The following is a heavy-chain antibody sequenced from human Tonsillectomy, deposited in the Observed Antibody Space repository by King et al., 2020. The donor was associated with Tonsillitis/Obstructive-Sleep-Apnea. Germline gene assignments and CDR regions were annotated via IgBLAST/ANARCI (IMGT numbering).Heavy chain of an antibody. D-gene: IGHD3-3*01. CDR2: INHSGST. CDR3: ATRNYDFWSGYYKTFDY. V-gene: IGHV4-34*01. CDR1: GGSFSGYY. Sequence: VQLQQWGAGLLKPSETLSLTCAVCGGSFSGYYWSWIRQPPGKGLEWIGEINHSGSTNYNPSLKSRVTISVDTSKNQFSLKLSSVTAADTAVYYCATRNYDFWSGYYKTFDYWGQGTLVTVSS. J-gene: IGHJ4*02.